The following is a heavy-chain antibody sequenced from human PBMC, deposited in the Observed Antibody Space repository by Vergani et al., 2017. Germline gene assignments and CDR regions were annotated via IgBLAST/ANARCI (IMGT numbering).Heavy chain of an antibody. CDR3: ARDPSYDILTGSIYGMDV. V-gene: IGHV3-48*03. D-gene: IGHD3-9*01. J-gene: IGHJ6*02. CDR2: ISSSGSTI. CDR1: GFTFSSYE. Sequence: EVQLVESGGGLVQPGGSLRLSCAASGFTFSSYEMNWVRQAPGKGLGWVSYISSSGSTIYYADSVKGRFTIARDNAKNSLYLQMNSLRAEDTAVYYCARDPSYDILTGSIYGMDVWGQGTTVTVSS.